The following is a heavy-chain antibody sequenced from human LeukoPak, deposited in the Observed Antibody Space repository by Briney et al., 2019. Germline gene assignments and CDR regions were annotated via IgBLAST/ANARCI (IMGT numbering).Heavy chain of an antibody. Sequence: SETLSLTCTLSGGSISSYYWSWIRQPAGKGLEWIGRIYTSGSTNYNPSLKSRVTMSVDTSKNQFSLKLSSVTAADTAVYYCARDRDCSSTSCYKGDWFDPWGQGTLVTVSS. D-gene: IGHD2-2*02. J-gene: IGHJ5*02. CDR2: IYTSGST. CDR3: ARDRDCSSTSCYKGDWFDP. V-gene: IGHV4-4*07. CDR1: GGSISSYY.